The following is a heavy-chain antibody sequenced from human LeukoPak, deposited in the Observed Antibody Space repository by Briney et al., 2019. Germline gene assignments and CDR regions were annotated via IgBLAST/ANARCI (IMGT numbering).Heavy chain of an antibody. D-gene: IGHD3-10*01. CDR1: GFTFDDYG. V-gene: IGHV3-20*04. CDR2: INWNGGST. J-gene: IGHJ4*02. CDR3: ARDRFGFGELPNYFDY. Sequence: GGSLRLSCAASGFTFDDYGMSWVRQAPGKGLEWVSGINWNGGSTGYADSVKGRFTISRDNAKNSLYLQMNSLRAEDTALYYCARDRFGFGELPNYFDYWGQGTLVTVSS.